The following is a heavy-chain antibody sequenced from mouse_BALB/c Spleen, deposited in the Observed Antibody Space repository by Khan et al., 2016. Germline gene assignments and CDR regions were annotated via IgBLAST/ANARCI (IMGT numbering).Heavy chain of an antibody. V-gene: IGHV3-8*02. Sequence: EVQLQESGPSLVKPSQTLSLTCSVTGDSITSGYWNWIRKFPGNKLEYMGYISYSGSTYYNPSLKSRISITRDTYKNQYYLQLNSVTTEDTATYYCSRWDGNYGYYAMDYWGQGTSVTVSS. D-gene: IGHD2-1*01. CDR3: SRWDGNYGYYAMDY. CDR1: GDSITSGY. CDR2: ISYSGST. J-gene: IGHJ4*01.